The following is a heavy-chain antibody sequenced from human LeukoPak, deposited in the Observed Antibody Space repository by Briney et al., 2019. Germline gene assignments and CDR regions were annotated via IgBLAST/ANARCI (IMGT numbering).Heavy chain of an antibody. J-gene: IGHJ6*03. D-gene: IGHD3-3*01. CDR1: GYTFTGYY. Sequence: GASVKVSCKASGYTFTGYYMHWVRQAPGQGLEWMGWINPNSGGTNYAQKFQGRVTMTRDTSISTAYMELGRLRSDDTAVYYCVTVDIFGDRYYFYMDVWGEGTTVTVSS. CDR2: INPNSGGT. V-gene: IGHV1-2*02. CDR3: VTVDIFGDRYYFYMDV.